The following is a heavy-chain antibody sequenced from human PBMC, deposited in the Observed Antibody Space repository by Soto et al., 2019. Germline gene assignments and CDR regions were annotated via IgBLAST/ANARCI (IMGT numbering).Heavy chain of an antibody. CDR3: ARDGYCVSSRCSFLPGV. Sequence: EVQLVESGGDLVQPGGSLRLSCVASGFTFSSYGMNWVRQGPGKGLEWLSSISKSGTTTYYADSVKGRFTISRDNAKKSLYLEMNSLRDEDMAVYYCARDGYCVSSRCSFLPGVWGQGNTVTVSS. J-gene: IGHJ6*02. CDR1: GFTFSSYG. V-gene: IGHV3-48*02. D-gene: IGHD2-2*03. CDR2: ISKSGTTT.